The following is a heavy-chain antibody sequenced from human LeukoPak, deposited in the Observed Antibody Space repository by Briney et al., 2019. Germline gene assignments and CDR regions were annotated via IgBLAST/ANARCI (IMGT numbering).Heavy chain of an antibody. V-gene: IGHV1-2*02. Sequence: GASVKVSCKASGYTFTSYYIHWVRQAPGQGLEWMAWINPNSGGTNYAQKFQGRVTMTRDTSISTAYMELSRLRSDDTAVYYCARAGPGAWFDPWGQGTLVAVSS. D-gene: IGHD1-14*01. CDR2: INPNSGGT. CDR1: GYTFTSYY. CDR3: ARAGPGAWFDP. J-gene: IGHJ5*02.